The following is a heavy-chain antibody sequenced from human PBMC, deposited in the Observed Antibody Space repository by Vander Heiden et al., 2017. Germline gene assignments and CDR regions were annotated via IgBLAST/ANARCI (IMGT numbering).Heavy chain of an antibody. CDR3: ARGTYCSVVSCYFYYYYGMDV. V-gene: IGHV1-69*01. CDR1: GGTFSSYA. D-gene: IGHD2-15*01. J-gene: IGHJ6*01. Sequence: QVQLVQSGAEVKKPGSSVKVSCKASGGTFSSYAISWVRQAPGQGLEWMGGIIPIFGTANYAQKFQGRVTITADESTSTAYMELSSLRSEDTAVYYCARGTYCSVVSCYFYYYYGMDVWGQGTTVTVSS. CDR2: IIPIFGTA.